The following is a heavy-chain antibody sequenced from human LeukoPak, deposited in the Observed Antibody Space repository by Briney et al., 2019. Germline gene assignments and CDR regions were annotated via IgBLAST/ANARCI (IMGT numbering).Heavy chain of an antibody. CDR1: GYTFNNFD. J-gene: IGHJ5*02. CDR3: ARDQVVRGVIVRGSRWFDP. Sequence: ASVKVSCKASGYTFNNFDIDWIRQAPGQGLEWMGWINPNSGGTNYAQKFQGRVTMTRDTSISTAYMELSRLRSDGTAVYYCARDQVVRGVIVRGSRWFDPWGQGTLVTVSS. CDR2: INPNSGGT. D-gene: IGHD3-10*01. V-gene: IGHV1-2*02.